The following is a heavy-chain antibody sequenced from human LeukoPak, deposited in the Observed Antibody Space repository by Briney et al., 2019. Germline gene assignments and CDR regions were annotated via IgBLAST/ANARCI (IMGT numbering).Heavy chain of an antibody. CDR3: ASTYYYDSSGSDLDDFDI. D-gene: IGHD3-22*01. J-gene: IGHJ3*02. V-gene: IGHV5-51*01. Sequence: GELLKISCKGSGYSFTSYWIGWVRKMPGKGLEWMGIIYPGDSDTRYSPSFQGQVTISADKSISTAYLQWSNLKASDTAMYYCASTYYYDSSGSDLDDFDIWGQGTMVTVSS. CDR1: GYSFTSYW. CDR2: IYPGDSDT.